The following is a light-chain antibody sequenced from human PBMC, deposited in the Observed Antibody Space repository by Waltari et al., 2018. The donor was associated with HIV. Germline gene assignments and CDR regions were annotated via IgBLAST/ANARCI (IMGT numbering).Light chain of an antibody. Sequence: DIQLTQSPSFLSASVGDRVTITCRASQGIGTHLAWYQQKPGKAPKLLICAAFTLQSGVPSRFSGSGSGTDFTLTISSLQPEDFATYYCQQVNSSPCTFGQGTKLEIK. CDR3: QQVNSSPCT. J-gene: IGKJ2*02. V-gene: IGKV1-9*01. CDR2: AAF. CDR1: QGIGTH.